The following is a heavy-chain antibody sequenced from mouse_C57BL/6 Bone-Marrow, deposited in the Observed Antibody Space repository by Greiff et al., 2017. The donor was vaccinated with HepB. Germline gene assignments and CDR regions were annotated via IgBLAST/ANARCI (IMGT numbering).Heavy chain of an antibody. Sequence: VQLQQPGAELVRPGSSVKLSCKASGYTFTSYWMHWVKQRPIQGLEWIGNIDPSDSETHYNQKFKDKATLTVDKSSSTAYMQLSSLTSEDSAVYYCARGRSGLAWFAYWGQGTLVTVSA. CDR2: IDPSDSET. V-gene: IGHV1-52*01. CDR3: ARGRSGLAWFAY. CDR1: GYTFTSYW. J-gene: IGHJ3*01. D-gene: IGHD3-2*02.